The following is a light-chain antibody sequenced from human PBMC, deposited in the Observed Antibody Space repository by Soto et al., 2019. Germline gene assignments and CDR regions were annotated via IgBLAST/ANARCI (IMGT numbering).Light chain of an antibody. Sequence: DIQMTQSPSSLSASVGDRVTITCRASQRITTYLNWYQQKPGQAPKLLIYAASSLQSGVPSRFSGSGSGTDFTLTISSLQPEDFPTYYCQQSYSTPRTFGQGTKVEIK. V-gene: IGKV1-39*01. CDR3: QQSYSTPRT. CDR1: QRITTY. CDR2: AAS. J-gene: IGKJ1*01.